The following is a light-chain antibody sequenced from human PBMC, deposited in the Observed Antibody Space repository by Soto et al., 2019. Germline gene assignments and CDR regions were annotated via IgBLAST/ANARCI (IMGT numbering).Light chain of an antibody. CDR3: QQYDKWPPIT. Sequence: ETVMTQSPATLSVSPGERVTLSCRASQSVSSNLAWYQKKAGQPPRLLIYGASTRATGVPARFSGSGSETEFTLTISSLQSEDFAVYYCQQYDKWPPITFGQGTRLEIK. J-gene: IGKJ5*01. CDR2: GAS. V-gene: IGKV3-15*01. CDR1: QSVSSN.